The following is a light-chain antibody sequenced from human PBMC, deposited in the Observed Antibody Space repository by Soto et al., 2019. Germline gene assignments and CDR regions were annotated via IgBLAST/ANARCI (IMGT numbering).Light chain of an antibody. CDR2: GVS. V-gene: IGKV3-20*01. Sequence: IVLTQSPGTLSLSPGERATLSCRASQALQRSFLAWYQHKPGQSPRLLISGVSSSAAGVPDRFSGSGSGTDFTLTISRLEPQDSAVYFCQQYDHSPRTFGQGTKVEI. J-gene: IGKJ1*01. CDR1: QALQRSF. CDR3: QQYDHSPRT.